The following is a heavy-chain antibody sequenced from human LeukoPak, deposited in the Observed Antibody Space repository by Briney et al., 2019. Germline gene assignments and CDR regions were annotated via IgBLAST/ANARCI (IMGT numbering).Heavy chain of an antibody. D-gene: IGHD1-26*01. Sequence: PSETLSLTCTVSGGSISSYYWSWIRQPPGKGLEWIGYIYYTGSTNYNPSLKSRVTISVDTSKNQFSLKLSSVTAADTAVYYCARVNSGSYYGFDYWGQGTLVTVSS. CDR2: IYYTGST. CDR1: GGSISSYY. J-gene: IGHJ4*02. V-gene: IGHV4-59*01. CDR3: ARVNSGSYYGFDY.